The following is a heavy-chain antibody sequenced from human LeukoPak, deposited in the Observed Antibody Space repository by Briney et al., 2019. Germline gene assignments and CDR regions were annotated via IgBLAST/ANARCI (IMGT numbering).Heavy chain of an antibody. Sequence: GGSLRLPCAASGFTFSSYSMNWVRQAPGKGLEWVSSISSSSSYIYYADSVKGRFTISRDNAKNSLYLQMNSLRAEDTAVYYCARAGNYYDSSGYYAAGAFDIWGQGTMVTVSS. CDR2: ISSSSSYI. CDR1: GFTFSSYS. CDR3: ARAGNYYDSSGYYAAGAFDI. V-gene: IGHV3-21*01. D-gene: IGHD3-22*01. J-gene: IGHJ3*02.